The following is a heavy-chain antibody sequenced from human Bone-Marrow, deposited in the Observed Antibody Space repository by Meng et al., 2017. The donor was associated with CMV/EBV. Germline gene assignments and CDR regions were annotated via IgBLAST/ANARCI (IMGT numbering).Heavy chain of an antibody. D-gene: IGHD3-3*01. CDR2: MNPNSGNT. Sequence: ASVKVSCKASGYTFTSYDINWVRQATGQGLEWMGWMNPNSGNTGYAQKFQGRVTMTRNTSISTAYMELSSLRSEDTAVYYCAREELGVVTELFDYWGQGTLVTVSS. J-gene: IGHJ4*02. CDR3: AREELGVVTELFDY. CDR1: GYTFTSYD. V-gene: IGHV1-8*01.